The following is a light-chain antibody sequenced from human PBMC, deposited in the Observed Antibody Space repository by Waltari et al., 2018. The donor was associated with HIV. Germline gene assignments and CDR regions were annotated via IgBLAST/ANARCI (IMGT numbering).Light chain of an antibody. V-gene: IGKV1-39*01. J-gene: IGKJ2*01. CDR1: QSISSY. Sequence: DIQMTQSPSSLSASVGDRVPITCRASQSISSYLNWYQQKPGKAPQLLIYAASSLQSGVPSRFSGSGSGTDFTLTISSLQPEDFATYYCQQSYSTPYTFGQGTKLEIK. CDR3: QQSYSTPYT. CDR2: AAS.